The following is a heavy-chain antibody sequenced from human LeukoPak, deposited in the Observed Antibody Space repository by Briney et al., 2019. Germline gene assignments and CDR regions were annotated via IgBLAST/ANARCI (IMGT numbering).Heavy chain of an antibody. V-gene: IGHV4-4*07. CDR3: ARDLVYGSGYNWFDP. CDR1: GGSISSYY. CDR2: IYTSGST. Sequence: PSETLSLTCTVSGGSISSYYWSWIRQPAGKGLEWIGRIYTSGSTNYNPSLESRVTMSVDTSKNQFSLKLSSVTAADTAVYYCARDLVYGSGYNWFDPWGQGTLVTVSS. J-gene: IGHJ5*02. D-gene: IGHD3-10*01.